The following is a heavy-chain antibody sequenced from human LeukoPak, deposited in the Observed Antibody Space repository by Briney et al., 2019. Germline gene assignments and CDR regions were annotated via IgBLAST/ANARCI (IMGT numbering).Heavy chain of an antibody. V-gene: IGHV3-23*01. CDR3: AKGDRDYYDSSGYYDGYYFDY. Sequence: GGSLRLSCAASGFTFSGYSMSWARQAPGKGLEWVSSVSSSGANTYYADSVKGRFTISRDNSKNTLYLQMNSLRAEDTAVYYCAKGDRDYYDSSGYYDGYYFDYRGQGTLVTVSS. D-gene: IGHD3-22*01. CDR1: GFTFSGYS. J-gene: IGHJ4*02. CDR2: VSSSGANT.